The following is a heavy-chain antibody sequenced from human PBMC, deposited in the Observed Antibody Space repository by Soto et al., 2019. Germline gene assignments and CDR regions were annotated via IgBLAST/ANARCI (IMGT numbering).Heavy chain of an antibody. CDR3: AKVGRGYCSGGSCHGYFRH. CDR1: GFTFSSYG. D-gene: IGHD2-15*01. Sequence: GGSLRLSCAASGFTFSSYGMHWVRQAPGKGLEWVAVIWYDGSNKYYADSVKGRFTISRDNSKNTLYLQMNSLRAEDTAVYYCAKVGRGYCSGGSCHGYFRHWGQGTLVTVSS. J-gene: IGHJ1*01. V-gene: IGHV3-33*06. CDR2: IWYDGSNK.